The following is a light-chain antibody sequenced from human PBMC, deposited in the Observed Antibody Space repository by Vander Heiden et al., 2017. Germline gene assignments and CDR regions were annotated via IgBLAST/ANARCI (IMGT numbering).Light chain of an antibody. J-gene: IGLJ2*01. Sequence: QSVLTQPPSVSGAPGQRVTISCTGSSSNIGAGYDVHWYQQLPGTAPKRLIYGNSNRPSGVPDRFSGSKSGTSASLDITGLQAEDEADYYCQYYDSSLSGVVFGGGTKLTVL. CDR1: SSNIGAGYD. V-gene: IGLV1-40*01. CDR2: GNS. CDR3: QYYDSSLSGVV.